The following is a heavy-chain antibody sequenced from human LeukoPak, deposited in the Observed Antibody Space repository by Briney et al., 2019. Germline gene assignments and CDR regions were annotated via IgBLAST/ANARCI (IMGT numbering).Heavy chain of an antibody. J-gene: IGHJ5*02. Sequence: SETLSLTCTVSGGSISSGGYYWSWIRQHPGKGLEWIGYIYYSGSTYYNPSLKSRVTISVDTSKNQFSLKLSSVTAADTAVYYCARHSSWYLWNWFDPWGQGTLVTVSS. V-gene: IGHV4-31*03. D-gene: IGHD6-13*01. CDR2: IYYSGST. CDR3: ARHSSWYLWNWFDP. CDR1: GGSISSGGYY.